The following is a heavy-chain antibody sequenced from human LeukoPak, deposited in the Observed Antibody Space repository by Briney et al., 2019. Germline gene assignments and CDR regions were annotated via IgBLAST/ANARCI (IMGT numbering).Heavy chain of an antibody. J-gene: IGHJ4*02. V-gene: IGHV4-4*02. Sequence: SETLSRTCAVSGGSISSSNWWSWVRQPPGKGLEGIGEIYNSRSTNYNPSLKSRVTISLDKSKNQFSLQLSSVTAADTAVYYCARVDFGSGNYALDYWGQGTLVTVSS. CDR2: IYNSRST. CDR1: GGSISSSNW. D-gene: IGHD3-10*01. CDR3: ARVDFGSGNYALDY.